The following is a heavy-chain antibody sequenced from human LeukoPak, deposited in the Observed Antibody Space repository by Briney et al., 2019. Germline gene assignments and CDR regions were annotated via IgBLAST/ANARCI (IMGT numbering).Heavy chain of an antibody. Sequence: PSETLSLACTVSGGSISSYYWSWIRQAPGKGLEWIGYIYYSGSTNYNPSLKSRVTISVDTSKNQFSLKLSSVTAADTAVYYCARGSYYYDSSGYYYPFDYWGQGTLVTVSS. CDR2: IYYSGST. V-gene: IGHV4-59*01. CDR1: GGSISSYY. D-gene: IGHD3-22*01. J-gene: IGHJ4*02. CDR3: ARGSYYYDSSGYYYPFDY.